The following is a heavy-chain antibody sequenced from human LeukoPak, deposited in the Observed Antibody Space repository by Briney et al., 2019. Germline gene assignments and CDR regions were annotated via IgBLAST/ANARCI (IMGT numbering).Heavy chain of an antibody. V-gene: IGHV5-51*01. CDR1: GYSFTSYW. D-gene: IGHD2-2*01. CDR3: ARRYCSSTSCNPYFFDY. Sequence: GESLKISCKGSGYSFTSYWIGWVRQMPGKGLEWMGSISPGDSDARYSPSFQGQVTISADKSISTAYLRWSSLKASDTAMYYCARRYCSSTSCNPYFFDYWGQGTLVTVSS. CDR2: ISPGDSDA. J-gene: IGHJ4*02.